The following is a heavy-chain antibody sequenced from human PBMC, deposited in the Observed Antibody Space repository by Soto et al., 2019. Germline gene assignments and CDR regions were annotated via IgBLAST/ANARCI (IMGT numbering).Heavy chain of an antibody. Sequence: QVQLQQWGAGLLKPSETLSLTCAVYGGSFSGYYWSWIRQPPGKGLEWIGEINHSGSTNYNPSLKSRVPISVDTSKNELSLKLRSVTAADTAVYYCARGSMVAARPGGMGNYYYLDVGGKGTTVTVSS. CDR1: GGSFSGYY. J-gene: IGHJ6*03. CDR3: ARGSMVAARPGGMGNYYYLDV. V-gene: IGHV4-34*01. CDR2: INHSGST. D-gene: IGHD6-6*01.